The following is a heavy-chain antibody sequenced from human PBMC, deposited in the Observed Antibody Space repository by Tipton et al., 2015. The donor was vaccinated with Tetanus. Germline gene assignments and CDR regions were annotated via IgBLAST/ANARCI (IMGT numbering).Heavy chain of an antibody. CDR3: ARDQARGARGWNYFDY. CDR1: GGSISSGGYY. D-gene: IGHD1-26*01. V-gene: IGHV4-31*03. J-gene: IGHJ4*02. CDR2: IYNSGST. Sequence: GLVKPSQTLSLTCTVSGGSISSGGYYWSWIRQHPGKGLEWIGDIYNSGSTYYNPSLKSRVPKSVDTSKNQFSLKLNSVTAADTAVYFCARDQARGARGWNYFDYWGQGTQVTVSS.